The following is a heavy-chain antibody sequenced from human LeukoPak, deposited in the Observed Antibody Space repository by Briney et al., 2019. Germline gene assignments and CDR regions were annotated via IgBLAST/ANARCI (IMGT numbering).Heavy chain of an antibody. V-gene: IGHV4-38-2*02. CDR1: GYSIRSGYY. CDR2: IYQSGST. J-gene: IGHJ5*02. Sequence: PSGTLSLTCTVSGYSIRSGYYWGWIRQPPGKGLEWIGSIYQSGSTYYNPSLKSRVTISVDTSKNQFSLKLSSVTAADTAVYYCARVPGPNWFDPWGQGTLVTVSS. CDR3: ARVPGPNWFDP.